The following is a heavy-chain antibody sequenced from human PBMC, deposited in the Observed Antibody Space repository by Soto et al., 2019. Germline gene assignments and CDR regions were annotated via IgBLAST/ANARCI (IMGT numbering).Heavy chain of an antibody. V-gene: IGHV6-1*01. D-gene: IGHD6-13*01. CDR3: ARSGNIAAAGTVYYYYGMDV. CDR2: TYYRSKWYN. Sequence: SQTLSLTCVISGDSVSSNSAAWNWIRQSPSRGLEWLGRTYYRSKWYNDYAVSVKSRITINPDTSKNQFSLQLNSVTPEDTAVYYCARSGNIAAAGTVYYYYGMDVWGQGTTVTVSS. J-gene: IGHJ6*02. CDR1: GDSVSSNSAA.